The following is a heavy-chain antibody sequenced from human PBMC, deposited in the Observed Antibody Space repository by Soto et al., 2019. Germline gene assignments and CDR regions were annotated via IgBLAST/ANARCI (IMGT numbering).Heavy chain of an antibody. Sequence: QVQLVQSGAEVKKPGASVKVSCKASGYTFTSYGISWVRQAPGQGLEWMGWSSAYSGNTNYAQKLQGRVTMTTDTXTSTGYMELRSLRSADTAVYYCARDKGAYCGGDCYSTWFDPWGQGTLVTVSS. CDR2: SSAYSGNT. CDR1: GYTFTSYG. J-gene: IGHJ5*02. V-gene: IGHV1-18*01. CDR3: ARDKGAYCGGDCYSTWFDP. D-gene: IGHD2-21*02.